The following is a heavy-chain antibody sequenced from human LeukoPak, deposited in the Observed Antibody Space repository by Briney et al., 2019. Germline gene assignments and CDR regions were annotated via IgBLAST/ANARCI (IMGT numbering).Heavy chain of an antibody. V-gene: IGHV4-34*01. CDR3: ARLGAYDYVWGSYRHPGRLDY. D-gene: IGHD3-16*02. Sequence: SETLSLTCAVYGGSFSGYYWSWIRQPPGKGLEWIGEINHSGSTNYNPSLKSRVTISVDTSKNQFSLKLSPVTAADTAVYYCARLGAYDYVWGSYRHPGRLDYWGQGTLVTVSS. CDR2: INHSGST. CDR1: GGSFSGYY. J-gene: IGHJ4*02.